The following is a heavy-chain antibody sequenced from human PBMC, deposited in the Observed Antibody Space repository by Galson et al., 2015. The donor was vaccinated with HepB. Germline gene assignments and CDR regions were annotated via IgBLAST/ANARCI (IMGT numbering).Heavy chain of an antibody. V-gene: IGHV3-11*06. CDR1: GFTFRDYY. Sequence: SLGLSCAASGFTFRDYYMSWIRQTPGKKLEWLSYISSSSGTYTNYADSVKGRLTISRDNAENSLYLQMSSLRVEDTAVYYCARVADSHYGDHTHFDSWGQGTLVTVSS. CDR2: ISSSSGTYT. J-gene: IGHJ4*02. D-gene: IGHD4-17*01. CDR3: ARVADSHYGDHTHFDS.